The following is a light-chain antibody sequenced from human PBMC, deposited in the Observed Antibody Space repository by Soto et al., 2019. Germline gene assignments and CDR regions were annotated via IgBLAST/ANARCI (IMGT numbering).Light chain of an antibody. CDR2: GAS. Sequence: EIVLTQSPGTLSLSPGERATLSCRASQSDSSSYLAWYQQKPGQAPRLLLYGASSRATGIPDRFSGSGSGTDFTLTISRLEHEDLAVYFCQQYGNSPPNTFGQGTKVEIK. CDR1: QSDSSSY. V-gene: IGKV3-20*01. CDR3: QQYGNSPPNT. J-gene: IGKJ2*01.